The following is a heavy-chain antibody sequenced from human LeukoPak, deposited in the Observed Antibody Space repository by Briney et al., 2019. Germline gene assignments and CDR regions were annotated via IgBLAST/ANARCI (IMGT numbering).Heavy chain of an antibody. V-gene: IGHV1-69*05. CDR3: ARASGGNLDFDY. CDR1: GGTFSSYA. D-gene: IGHD2-15*01. Sequence: ASVKVSCKASGGTFSSYAISWVRQAPGQGLEWMGGIIPIFGTANYAQKFQGRVTITTDESTSTAYMELSSLRSEDTAVYYCARASGGNLDFDYWGQGTLVTVSS. J-gene: IGHJ4*02. CDR2: IIPIFGTA.